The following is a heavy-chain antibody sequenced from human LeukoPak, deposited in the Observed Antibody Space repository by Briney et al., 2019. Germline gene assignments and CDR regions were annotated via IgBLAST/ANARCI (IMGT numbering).Heavy chain of an antibody. J-gene: IGHJ4*02. D-gene: IGHD5-18*01. CDR3: ARGRRGYSYGPRGETLDY. CDR1: GGSFSGYC. CDR2: INHSGST. V-gene: IGHV4-34*01. Sequence: SETLSLTCAVYGGSFSGYCWSWIRQPPGKGLEWIGEINHSGSTNYNPSLKSRVTISVDTSKNQFSLKLSSVTAADTAVYYCARGRRGYSYGPRGETLDYWGQGTLVTVSS.